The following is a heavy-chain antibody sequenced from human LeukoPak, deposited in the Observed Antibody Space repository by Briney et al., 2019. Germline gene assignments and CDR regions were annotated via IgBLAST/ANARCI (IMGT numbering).Heavy chain of an antibody. D-gene: IGHD3-10*01. CDR1: GFTFSSYS. Sequence: PGGSLRLSCAASGFTFSSYSMNWVRQAPGKGLEWVSSISDSGNYIYYTASVKGRFTISRDNAKNPLYLQMNSLRAEDTAVYYCARAWGSGSYYPDYWGQGTLVTVSS. J-gene: IGHJ4*02. CDR2: ISDSGNYI. V-gene: IGHV3-21*01. CDR3: ARAWGSGSYYPDY.